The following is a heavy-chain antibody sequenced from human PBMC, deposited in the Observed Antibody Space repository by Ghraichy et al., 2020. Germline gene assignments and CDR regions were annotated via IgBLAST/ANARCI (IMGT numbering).Heavy chain of an antibody. D-gene: IGHD3-10*01. CDR1: GGSISSYY. V-gene: IGHV4-59*08. CDR2: IYYSGST. J-gene: IGHJ4*02. CDR3: ARHTPDPYGSGSYRLDY. Sequence: SETLSLTCTVSGGSISSYYWSWIRQPPGKGLEWIGYIYYSGSTNYNPSLKSRVTISVDTSKNQFSLKLSSVTAADTAVYYCARHTPDPYGSGSYRLDYWGQGTLVTVSS.